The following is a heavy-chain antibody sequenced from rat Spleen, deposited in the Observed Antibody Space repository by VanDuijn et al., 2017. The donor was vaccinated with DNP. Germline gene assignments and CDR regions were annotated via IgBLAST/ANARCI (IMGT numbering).Heavy chain of an antibody. D-gene: IGHD2-2*01. J-gene: IGHJ2*01. V-gene: IGHV2-1*01. CDR1: GFSLTTFD. CDR3: TRGYGL. CDR2: VWIDGNT. Sequence: QVQLRESGPGLVQPSQPLSLICSVSGFSLTTFDIHWVRQSPGKGLEWMGGVWIDGNTDYNSALKSRLSISRDISKSQVFLTMNSLQTEDTAIYFCTRGYGLWGQGVMVTVSS.